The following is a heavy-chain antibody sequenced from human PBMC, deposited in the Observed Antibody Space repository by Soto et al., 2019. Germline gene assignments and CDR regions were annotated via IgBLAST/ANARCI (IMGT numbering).Heavy chain of an antibody. J-gene: IGHJ4*02. CDR1: GFTFSSYA. D-gene: IGHD1-26*01. V-gene: IGHV3-30-3*01. CDR2: ISYDGSNK. CDR3: ARDNLLPFDY. Sequence: GGSLRLSCAASGFTFSSYAMHWVRQAPGKGLKWVAVISYDGSNKYYADSVKGRFTISRDNSKNTLYLQMNSLRAEDTAVYYCARDNLLPFDYWGQGTLVTVSS.